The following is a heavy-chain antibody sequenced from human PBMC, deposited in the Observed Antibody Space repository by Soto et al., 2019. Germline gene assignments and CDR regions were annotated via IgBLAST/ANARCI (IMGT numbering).Heavy chain of an antibody. CDR3: ARLSGRAYPSRYYFDY. Sequence: PSETLSLTCTVSGCSISSSSYYWGWIPQPPGKGLVWIGSIYYSGTSYYNPSLKSRVTISVDTSNNQFSLKLSSVTAADTAVYYGARLSGRAYPSRYYFDYWGQGTLVTVSS. D-gene: IGHD6-19*01. CDR2: IYYSGTS. J-gene: IGHJ4*02. CDR1: GCSISSSSYY. V-gene: IGHV4-39*01.